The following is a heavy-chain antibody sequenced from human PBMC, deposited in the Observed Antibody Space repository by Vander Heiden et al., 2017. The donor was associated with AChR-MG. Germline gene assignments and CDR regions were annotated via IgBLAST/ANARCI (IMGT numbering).Heavy chain of an antibody. J-gene: IGHJ6*02. CDR1: GGSISSYY. D-gene: IGHD1-7*01. CDR3: ARVNWNYFYYYYYGMDV. Sequence: QVQLQESAPGLVKPSETLSLTCTVSGGSISSYYWRWIRQPPGKGLEWIWYIYYSGSTNYNPSLKSRVTISVDTSKNQFSLKLSSVTAADTAVYYCARVNWNYFYYYYYGMDVWGQGTTVTVAS. V-gene: IGHV4-59*01. CDR2: IYYSGST.